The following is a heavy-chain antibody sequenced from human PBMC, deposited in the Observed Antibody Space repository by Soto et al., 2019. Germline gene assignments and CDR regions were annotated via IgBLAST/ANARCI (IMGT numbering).Heavy chain of an antibody. CDR1: GFTFSSYE. CDR3: AREGIAVAADDLDY. D-gene: IGHD6-19*01. V-gene: IGHV3-48*03. J-gene: IGHJ4*02. CDR2: ISSSGSTI. Sequence: GGSLRLPCAASGFTFSSYEMNCVRQAPGKGLEWVSYISSSGSTIYYADSVKGRFTISRDNAKNSLYLQMNSLRAEDTAVYYCAREGIAVAADDLDYWGQGTLVTVSS.